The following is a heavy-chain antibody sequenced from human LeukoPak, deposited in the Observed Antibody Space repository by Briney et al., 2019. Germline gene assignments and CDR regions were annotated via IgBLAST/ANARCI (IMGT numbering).Heavy chain of an antibody. D-gene: IGHD6-19*01. CDR2: INHSGST. J-gene: IGHJ4*02. V-gene: IGHV4-34*01. CDR3: AGAGTSPFVARRAPFDY. CDR1: GGSISGYY. Sequence: KPSETLSLTCTVSGGSISGYYWSWIRQPPGKGLEWIGEINHSGSTNYNPSLKSRVTISVDTSKNQFSLKLSSVTAADTAVYYCAGAGTSPFVARRAPFDYWGQGTLVTVSS.